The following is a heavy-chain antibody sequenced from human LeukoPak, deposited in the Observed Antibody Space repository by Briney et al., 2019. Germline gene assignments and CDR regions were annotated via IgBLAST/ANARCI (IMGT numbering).Heavy chain of an antibody. Sequence: PSETLSLTCTVSGGSISSYYWSWIRQPAGKGLEWIGRIYTSGSTNYNPSLKSRVTISVDKSKNQFSLKLSSVTAADTAVYYCARDLIVVVPAAAAFDIWGQGTTVTVSS. CDR3: ARDLIVVVPAAAAFDI. CDR1: GGSISSYY. CDR2: IYTSGST. D-gene: IGHD2-2*01. V-gene: IGHV4-4*07. J-gene: IGHJ3*02.